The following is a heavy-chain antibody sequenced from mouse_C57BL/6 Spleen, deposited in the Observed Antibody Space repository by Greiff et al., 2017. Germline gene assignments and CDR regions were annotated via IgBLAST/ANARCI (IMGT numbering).Heavy chain of an antibody. D-gene: IGHD2-2*01. V-gene: IGHV1-84*01. Sequence: QVQLQQSGPELVKPGASVKISCKASGYTLTDYYINWVKQRPRQGLERIGRTYPGSGNTKYNEKFKGKATLTVDTSSSTAYMQLSSLTSEDSAVYFCARSRLLDYWNQGTTLTVSS. CDR1: GYTLTDYY. CDR2: TYPGSGNT. J-gene: IGHJ2*01. CDR3: ARSRLLDY.